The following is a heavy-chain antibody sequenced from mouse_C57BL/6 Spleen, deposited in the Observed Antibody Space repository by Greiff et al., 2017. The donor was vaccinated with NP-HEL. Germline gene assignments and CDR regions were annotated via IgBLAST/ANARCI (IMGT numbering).Heavy chain of an antibody. Sequence: VQLQQSGAELVRPGASVTLSCKASGYTFTDYEMHRVKQTPVHGLEWIGAIDPETGGTAYNQKFKGRAILTADKSSSTAYMELRSLTSEDSAVYYCTRSRLLPAWFAYWGQGTLVTVSA. V-gene: IGHV1-15*01. CDR1: GYTFTDYE. CDR3: TRSRLLPAWFAY. CDR2: IDPETGGT. D-gene: IGHD2-3*01. J-gene: IGHJ3*01.